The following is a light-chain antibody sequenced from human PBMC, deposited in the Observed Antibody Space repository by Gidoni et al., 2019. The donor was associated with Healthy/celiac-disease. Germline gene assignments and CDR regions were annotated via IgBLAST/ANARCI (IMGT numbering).Light chain of an antibody. CDR3: CSYAGSSTHVV. V-gene: IGLV2-23*02. CDR1: SSDVGSYNL. J-gene: IGLJ2*01. CDR2: EVS. Sequence: QSALTQPDPVSGSPGQSITISCTGTSSDVGSYNLVSWYQQHPGKAPKLMIYEVSKRPSGVSNRFSGSKSGNTASLTISGLQAEDEADYYCCSYAGSSTHVVFGGGTKLTVL.